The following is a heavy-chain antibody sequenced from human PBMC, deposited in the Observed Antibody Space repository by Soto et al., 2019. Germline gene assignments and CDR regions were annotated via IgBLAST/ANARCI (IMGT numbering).Heavy chain of an antibody. Sequence: GGSLRLSCAASGFTFSSYGMHWVRQAPGKGLEWVAVISYDGSNKYYADSVKGRFTIPRDNSKNTLYLQMNSLRAEDTAVHYCAKDRSSAVAGLMDYWGQGTLVTVSS. V-gene: IGHV3-30*18. CDR2: ISYDGSNK. J-gene: IGHJ4*02. CDR1: GFTFSSYG. CDR3: AKDRSSAVAGLMDY. D-gene: IGHD6-19*01.